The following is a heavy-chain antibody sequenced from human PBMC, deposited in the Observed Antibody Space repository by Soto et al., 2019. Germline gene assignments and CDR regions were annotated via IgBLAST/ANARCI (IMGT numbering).Heavy chain of an antibody. CDR1: GFTFSSYG. CDR2: ISYDGSNK. CDR3: AKDLNVWGSYRYTAAFDI. D-gene: IGHD3-16*02. V-gene: IGHV3-30*18. Sequence: GGSLRLSCAASGFTFSSYGMHWVRQAPGKGLEWVAVISYDGSNKYYADSVKGRFTISRDNSKNTLYLQMNSLRAEDTAVYYCAKDLNVWGSYRYTAAFDIWGQGTMVTVSS. J-gene: IGHJ3*02.